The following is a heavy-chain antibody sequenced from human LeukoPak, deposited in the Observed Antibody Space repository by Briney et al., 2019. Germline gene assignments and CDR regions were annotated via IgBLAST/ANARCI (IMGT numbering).Heavy chain of an antibody. V-gene: IGHV3-7*01. Sequence: GGSLRLSCAASGFTFSSYWMGWVRQAPGKGLEWVANINQYGREIHYLDSVKGRFTISRDNAKNSLFLQMNSLRVEDTAVYYCARDYSGPFDYWGQGTLVTVSS. CDR1: GFTFSSYW. D-gene: IGHD3-10*01. J-gene: IGHJ4*02. CDR2: INQYGREI. CDR3: ARDYSGPFDY.